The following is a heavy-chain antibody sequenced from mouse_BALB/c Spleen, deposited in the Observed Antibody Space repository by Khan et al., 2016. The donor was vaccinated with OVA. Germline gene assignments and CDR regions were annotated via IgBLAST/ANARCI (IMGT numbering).Heavy chain of an antibody. D-gene: IGHD1-2*01. CDR2: ISYSGST. CDR3: ARTARIKY. V-gene: IGHV3-2*02. CDR1: GYSITSGYG. Sequence: EVELQESGPGLVKPSQSLSLTCTVTGYSITSGYGWNWIRQFPGNKLEWMGYISYSGSTNYNPSLKSRISITRDTSKNQFFLQLNSVTTEDTATCYCARTARIKYWGQGTTLTVSS. J-gene: IGHJ2*01.